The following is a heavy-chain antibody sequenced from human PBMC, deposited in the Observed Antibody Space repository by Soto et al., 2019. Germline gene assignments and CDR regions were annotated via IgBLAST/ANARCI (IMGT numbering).Heavy chain of an antibody. Sequence: PGGSLRLSCAASGFTFSSYSMNWVRQAPGKGLEWVSSISSSSSYIYYADSVKGRFTISRGNAKNTLYLQMNSLRAEDTAVYYCAKVGRYFDRYNWFDPWGQGTLVTVSS. V-gene: IGHV3-21*04. D-gene: IGHD3-9*01. J-gene: IGHJ5*02. CDR1: GFTFSSYS. CDR3: AKVGRYFDRYNWFDP. CDR2: ISSSSSYI.